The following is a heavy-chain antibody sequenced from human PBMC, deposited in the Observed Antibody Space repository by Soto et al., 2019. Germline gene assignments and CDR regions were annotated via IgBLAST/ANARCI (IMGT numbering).Heavy chain of an antibody. D-gene: IGHD1-26*01. CDR3: AREREYKSGSYFHTGYFDY. CDR2: INHSGST. CDR1: GGSFSGYY. Sequence: SETLSLTCAVYGGSFSGYYWSWIRQPPGKGLEWIGEINHSGSTNYNPSLKSRVTISVDTSKNQFSLKLSSVTAADTAVYYCAREREYKSGSYFHTGYFDYWGQGTLVTVPS. J-gene: IGHJ4*02. V-gene: IGHV4-34*01.